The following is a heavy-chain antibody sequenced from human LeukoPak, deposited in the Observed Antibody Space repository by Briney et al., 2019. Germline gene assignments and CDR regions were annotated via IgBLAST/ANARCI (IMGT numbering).Heavy chain of an antibody. V-gene: IGHV4-59*01. J-gene: IGHJ4*02. CDR2: IYYSGST. Sequence: SETLSLTCTVSGGSISSYYWSWIRQPPGKGLEWIGYIYYSGSTNYNPSLKSRVTISVDTSKNQFSLKLSSVTAADTAVYYCASRADGWFGGFDYWGQGTLVTVSS. D-gene: IGHD3-10*01. CDR3: ASRADGWFGGFDY. CDR1: GGSISSYY.